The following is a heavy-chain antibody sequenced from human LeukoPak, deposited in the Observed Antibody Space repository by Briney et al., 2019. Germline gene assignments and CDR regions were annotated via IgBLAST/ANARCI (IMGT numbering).Heavy chain of an antibody. CDR2: MNPNSGNT. D-gene: IGHD3-3*01. V-gene: IGHV1-8*03. CDR1: GGTFSSYA. Sequence: GASVKVSCKASGGTFSSYAISWVRQAPGQGLEWMGWMNPNSGNTGYAQKFQGRVTITRNTSISTAYMELSSLRSEDMAVYYCARGRSLYYDFWSGYYARLSWFDPWGQGTLVTVSS. CDR3: ARGRSLYYDFWSGYYARLSWFDP. J-gene: IGHJ5*02.